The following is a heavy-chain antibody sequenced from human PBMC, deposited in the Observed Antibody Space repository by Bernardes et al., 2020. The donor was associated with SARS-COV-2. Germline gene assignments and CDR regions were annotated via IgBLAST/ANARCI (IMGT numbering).Heavy chain of an antibody. CDR1: GGSISSGSYY. V-gene: IGHV4-61*02. Sequence: SETLSLTCTVSGGSISSGSYYWSWIRQPAGKGLEWIGRIYTSGSTNYNPSLKSRVTISVDTSKNQFSLKLSSVTAADTAVYYCARGFAAYYYYGMDVWGQGTTVTVSS. J-gene: IGHJ6*02. CDR2: IYTSGST. D-gene: IGHD3-10*01. CDR3: ARGFAAYYYYGMDV.